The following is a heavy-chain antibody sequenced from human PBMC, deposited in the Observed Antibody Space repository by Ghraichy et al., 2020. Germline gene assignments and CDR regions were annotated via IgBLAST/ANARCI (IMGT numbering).Heavy chain of an antibody. Sequence: LNISCAVSGYSISSGYYWGWIRQPPGKGLEWIGSIYHSGSTYYNPSLKSRVTISVDTSKNQFSMKLSSVTAADTAVYYCARERGVNYESSGPSDYWGQGTLVTVSS. CDR1: GYSISSGYY. D-gene: IGHD3-22*01. CDR2: IYHSGST. CDR3: ARERGVNYESSGPSDY. J-gene: IGHJ4*02. V-gene: IGHV4-38-2*02.